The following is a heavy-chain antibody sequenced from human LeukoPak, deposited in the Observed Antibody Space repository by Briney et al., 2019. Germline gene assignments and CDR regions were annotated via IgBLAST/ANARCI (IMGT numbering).Heavy chain of an antibody. D-gene: IGHD5-18*01. CDR2: IYPGDSDT. Sequence: KPGESLEISCKGSGYSFTSYWIGWVRQVPGKGLEWMGIIYPGDSDTRYSPSFQGQVTISADKSISTAYLQWSSLKASDTAMYYCAREDTAMSEDAFDIWGQGTMVTVSS. CDR3: AREDTAMSEDAFDI. V-gene: IGHV5-51*01. CDR1: GYSFTSYW. J-gene: IGHJ3*02.